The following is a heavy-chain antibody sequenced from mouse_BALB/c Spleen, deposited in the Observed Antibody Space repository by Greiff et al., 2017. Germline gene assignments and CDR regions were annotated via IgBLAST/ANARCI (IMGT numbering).Heavy chain of an antibody. D-gene: IGHD1-1*01. CDR1: GFNIKDYY. J-gene: IGHJ3*01. V-gene: IGHV14-4*02. Sequence: VQLKESGAELVRSGASVKLSCTASGFNIKDYYMHWVKQRPEQGLEWIGWIDPENGDTEYAPKFQGKATMTADTSSNTAYLQLSSLTSEDTAVYYCNAYYYGSSFAYWGQGTLVTVSA. CDR2: IDPENGDT. CDR3: NAYYYGSSFAY.